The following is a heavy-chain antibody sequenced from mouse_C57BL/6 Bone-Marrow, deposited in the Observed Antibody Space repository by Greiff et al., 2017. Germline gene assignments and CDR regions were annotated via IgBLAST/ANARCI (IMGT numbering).Heavy chain of an antibody. Sequence: QVQLQQPGAELVKPGASVKMSCKASVYTFTSYWITWVKQRPGQGLEWIGDIYPGSGSTNYNEKFKSKATLTVDTSSSTAYMQLSSLTSEDSAVYYWAREDYYSNFRFAYWGQGTLVTVSA. J-gene: IGHJ3*01. D-gene: IGHD2-5*01. CDR3: AREDYYSNFRFAY. CDR2: IYPGSGST. CDR1: VYTFTSYW. V-gene: IGHV1-55*01.